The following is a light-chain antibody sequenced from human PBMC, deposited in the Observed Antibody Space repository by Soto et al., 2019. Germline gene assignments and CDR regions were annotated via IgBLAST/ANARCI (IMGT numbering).Light chain of an antibody. CDR2: KAS. CDR3: QQYGSSSPWT. V-gene: IGKV1-5*03. J-gene: IGKJ1*01. CDR1: QSVGSW. Sequence: DIQMTQSPSTLSASVGDRVTITCRASQSVGSWLAWYQQKPGKAPKLLIYKASIESGVPSRFSGSGSGTEFSLTISSLQPDDFASYHCQQYGSSSPWTFGQGTKVEIK.